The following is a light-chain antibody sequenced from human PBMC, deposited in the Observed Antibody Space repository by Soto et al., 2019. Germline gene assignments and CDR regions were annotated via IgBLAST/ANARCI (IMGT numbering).Light chain of an antibody. CDR2: DAS. Sequence: EIVLTQSPATLSLSPGERATLSCRARQGVSSYLAWYQQKPGQAPRLLIYDASNRATGIPARFSGSGSGTDFPLTITSLEPEDFAVYYCQQRSNWPPITFGQGTRLEIK. V-gene: IGKV3-11*01. J-gene: IGKJ5*01. CDR3: QQRSNWPPIT. CDR1: QGVSSY.